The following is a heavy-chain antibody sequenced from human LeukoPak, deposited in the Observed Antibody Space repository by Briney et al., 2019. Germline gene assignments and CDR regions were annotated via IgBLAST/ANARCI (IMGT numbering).Heavy chain of an antibody. Sequence: GESLKISCKGSGYNFTNYWIGWVRQMPGKGLEWMGIIYPGDSDTRYSPSFQGQVTISADKSTSTAYLQWSSLKASDTAMYYCASTTGYLGLGDAFDIWGQGTMVTVSS. CDR1: GYNFTNYW. D-gene: IGHD3-9*01. V-gene: IGHV5-51*01. CDR3: ASTTGYLGLGDAFDI. J-gene: IGHJ3*02. CDR2: IYPGDSDT.